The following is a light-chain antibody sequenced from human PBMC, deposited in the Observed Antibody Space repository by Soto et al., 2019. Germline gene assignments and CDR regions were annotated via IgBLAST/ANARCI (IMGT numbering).Light chain of an antibody. V-gene: IGLV2-14*03. CDR3: SSYTSSSTRV. J-gene: IGLJ1*01. CDR1: SSDVGGYNY. CDR2: DVS. Sequence: QSALTQPASVSGSPGQSITISCAGTSSDVGGYNYVSWYQQHPGKAPKLMIYDVSNRPSGVSNRFSASKSGNTVSLTISGLQAEDEADYYCSSYTSSSTRVFGTGTKVTVL.